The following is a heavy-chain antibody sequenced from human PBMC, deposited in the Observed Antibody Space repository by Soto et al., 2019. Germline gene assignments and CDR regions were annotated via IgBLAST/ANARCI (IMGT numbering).Heavy chain of an antibody. D-gene: IGHD2-2*01. CDR2: IGAYNGDT. J-gene: IGHJ6*03. CDR1: GYTFTNYG. V-gene: IGHV1-18*01. CDR3: ARGHLAVVPVASWFYYMDV. Sequence: GASVKVSCKASGYTFTNYGITWVRQAPGQGLEWMGWIGAYNGDTHYTQRLQGRVTMTTDTSTSTAYMELRSLRSDDTAVYYCARGHLAVVPVASWFYYMDVWGKGTTVTVSS.